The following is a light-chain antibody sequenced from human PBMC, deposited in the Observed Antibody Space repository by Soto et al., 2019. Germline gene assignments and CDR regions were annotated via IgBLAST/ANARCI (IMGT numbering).Light chain of an antibody. Sequence: VMTQSPATLSVSPGARATLSCWASETVATNLAWYQQKPGQAPRLLISGASTRAAGISGRFRGIVSGTEFTLTISSLRSEDSAIYYGQQYFEWPPMTFGQGTKVDI. CDR1: ETVATN. V-gene: IGKV3-15*01. CDR3: QQYFEWPPMT. J-gene: IGKJ1*01. CDR2: GAS.